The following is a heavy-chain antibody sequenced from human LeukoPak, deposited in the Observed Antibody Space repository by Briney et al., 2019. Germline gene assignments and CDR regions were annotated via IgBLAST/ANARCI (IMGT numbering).Heavy chain of an antibody. Sequence: GGSLRLSCAASGFTFSGYPIHWVRQAPGKGLEWVAVISYDGSNKYYADSVKGRFTISRDNSKNTLYLQMNSLRAEDTAVYYCAKGVDDILTGLWYFDYWGQGTLVTVSS. V-gene: IGHV3-30-3*02. CDR3: AKGVDDILTGLWYFDY. J-gene: IGHJ4*02. CDR2: ISYDGSNK. D-gene: IGHD3-9*01. CDR1: GFTFSGYP.